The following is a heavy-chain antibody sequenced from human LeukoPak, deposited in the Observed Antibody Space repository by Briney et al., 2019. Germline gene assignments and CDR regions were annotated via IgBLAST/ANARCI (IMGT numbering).Heavy chain of an antibody. Sequence: GGSLRLSCAASGFTFSSYGMHWVRQAPGKGLEWVAFIRYDGSNKYYADSVKGRFTISRDNSKNTLYLQMNSLRAEDTAVYYCTTGGVIVVVITPDDAFDIWGQGTMVTVSS. CDR1: GFTFSSYG. CDR2: IRYDGSNK. V-gene: IGHV3-30*02. J-gene: IGHJ3*02. CDR3: TTGGVIVVVITPDDAFDI. D-gene: IGHD3-22*01.